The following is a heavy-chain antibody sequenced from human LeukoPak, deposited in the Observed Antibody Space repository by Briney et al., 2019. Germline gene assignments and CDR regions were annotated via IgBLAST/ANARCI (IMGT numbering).Heavy chain of an antibody. J-gene: IGHJ6*03. CDR3: TRQALEWLPEAMYYYYMDV. Sequence: GGSLRLSCTASGFTFGDYAMSWVRQAPGKGLEWVGFIRSKAYGGTTEYAAFVKGRFTISRDDSKSIAYLQMNSLKTEDTAVYYCTRQALEWLPEAMYYYYMDVWGKGTTVTVSS. D-gene: IGHD3-3*01. CDR2: IRSKAYGGTT. V-gene: IGHV3-49*04. CDR1: GFTFGDYA.